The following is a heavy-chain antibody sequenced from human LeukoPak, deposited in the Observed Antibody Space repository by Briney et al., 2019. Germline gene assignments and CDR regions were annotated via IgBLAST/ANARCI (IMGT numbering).Heavy chain of an antibody. Sequence: SETLSLTCTVSGGPISSYYWSWIRQPPGKGLEWIGYIYYSGSTNYNPSLKSRVTISVDTSKNQFSLKLSSVTAADTAVYYCARGGTRWLLTKILHYWGQGTLITVSS. V-gene: IGHV4-59*13. CDR2: IYYSGST. CDR3: ARGGTRWLLTKILHY. D-gene: IGHD5-24*01. CDR1: GGPISSYY. J-gene: IGHJ4*02.